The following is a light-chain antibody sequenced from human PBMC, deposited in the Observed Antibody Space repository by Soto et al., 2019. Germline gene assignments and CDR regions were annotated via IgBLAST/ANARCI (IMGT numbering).Light chain of an antibody. V-gene: IGKV1-5*03. CDR2: RAS. Sequence: DIQMTQSPSTLSASVGDSVTITCRASQGISNYLAWYHQKPGKAPKLLIYRASTLESGVPSRFSGRESATEFTLSISSLQPDDFATYYCQQYSTYPYTFGQGTKLEIK. CDR1: QGISNY. CDR3: QQYSTYPYT. J-gene: IGKJ2*01.